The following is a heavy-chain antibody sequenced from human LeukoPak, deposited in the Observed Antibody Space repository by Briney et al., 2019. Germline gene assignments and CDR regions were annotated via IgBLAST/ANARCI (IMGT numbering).Heavy chain of an antibody. V-gene: IGHV1-69*05. Sequence: SVKVSCKASGGTFSSYAISWVRQAPGQGLEWMGGIIPIFGTANYAQKLQGRVTMTTDTSASTAYMELRSLRSDDTAVYYCARVGKVKATDYWGQGTLVTVSS. CDR3: ARVGKVKATDY. J-gene: IGHJ4*02. CDR1: GGTFSSYA. CDR2: IIPIFGTA.